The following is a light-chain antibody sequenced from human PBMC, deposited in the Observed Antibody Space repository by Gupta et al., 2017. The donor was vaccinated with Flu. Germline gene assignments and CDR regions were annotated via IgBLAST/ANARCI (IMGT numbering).Light chain of an antibody. CDR2: STN. J-gene: IGLJ3*02. V-gene: IGLV8-61*01. CDR1: SGSVSTPYY. Sequence: QSVVTEEPSLCVSPGGTVTLPCCLHSGSVSTPYYPSWYQQYPGQPPRTLIHSTNTRPPGVPDSFSGSMLGNTAALTITGAQAEDEGDYFCNLYTGNGCWVLGVGTKLTVL. CDR3: NLYTGNGCWV.